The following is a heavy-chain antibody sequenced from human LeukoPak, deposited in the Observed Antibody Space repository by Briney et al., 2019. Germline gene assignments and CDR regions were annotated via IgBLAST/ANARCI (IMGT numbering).Heavy chain of an antibody. CDR3: ARFVSRAVATDY. Sequence: ASVKVSCKASGYTFTSYGISWVRQAPGQGLEWMGWISAYNGNTNYAQKLQGRVTMITDTSTSTAYMELRSLRSDDTAVYYCARFVSRAVATDYWGQGTLVTVSS. CDR2: ISAYNGNT. CDR1: GYTFTSYG. V-gene: IGHV1-18*01. D-gene: IGHD6-19*01. J-gene: IGHJ4*02.